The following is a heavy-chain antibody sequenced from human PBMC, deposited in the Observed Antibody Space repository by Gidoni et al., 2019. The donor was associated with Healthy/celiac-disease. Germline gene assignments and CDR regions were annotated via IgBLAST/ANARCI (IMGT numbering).Heavy chain of an antibody. CDR2: INHSGST. J-gene: IGHJ4*02. CDR3: ARGRTTVTTGLALAIGY. V-gene: IGHV4-34*01. Sequence: QVQLQQWGAGLLKPSETLSLTCAVYGGSFSGYYWSWIRQPPGKGLEWIGEINHSGSTNYNPSLKSRVTISVDTSKNQFSLKLSSVTAADTAVYYCARGRTTVTTGLALAIGYWGQGTLVTVSS. CDR1: GGSFSGYY. D-gene: IGHD4-17*01.